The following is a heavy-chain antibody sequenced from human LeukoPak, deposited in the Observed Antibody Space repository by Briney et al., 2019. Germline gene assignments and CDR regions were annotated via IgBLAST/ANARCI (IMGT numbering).Heavy chain of an antibody. V-gene: IGHV4-59*01. CDR1: GGSISNYY. CDR3: ARVYGYNFYCFDY. J-gene: IGHJ4*02. D-gene: IGHD1-1*01. Sequence: SETLLLTCTVPGGSISNYYWSWGRQPPGKGLGWIAYLYYSGNTNYNPSLKSRATISVDTSKNQFSLKLTSVTAADTAVYYCARVYGYNFYCFDYWGQGILVTVSS. CDR2: LYYSGNT.